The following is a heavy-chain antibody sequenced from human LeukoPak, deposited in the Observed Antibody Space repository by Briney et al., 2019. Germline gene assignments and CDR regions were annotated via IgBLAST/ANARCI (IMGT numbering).Heavy chain of an antibody. CDR3: ARVAPLEYGSGSYYSLYYYYYGMDV. CDR1: GGSFSGYY. Sequence: SETLSLTCAVYGGSFSGYYWSWMRQPPGKGLERIGEINHSGSTNYNPSLKSRVTISVDTSKNQFSLKLSSVTAADTAVYYCARVAPLEYGSGSYYSLYYYYYGMDVWGQGTTVTVSS. CDR2: INHSGST. V-gene: IGHV4-34*01. J-gene: IGHJ6*02. D-gene: IGHD3-10*01.